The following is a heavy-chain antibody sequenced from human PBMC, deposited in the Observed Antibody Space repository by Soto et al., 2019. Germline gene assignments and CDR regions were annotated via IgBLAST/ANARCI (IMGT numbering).Heavy chain of an antibody. D-gene: IGHD2-15*01. J-gene: IGHJ4*02. Sequence: QVQLQESGPGLVKPSQTLSLTCTVSGGSISSGGYYWSWIRQHPGKGLEWIGYIYYSGSTYYNPSLKSRVTISVDTSKSQCSLKLSSVTAADTPVYYCARGSVVAATLFDYWGQGALVTVSS. V-gene: IGHV4-31*03. CDR2: IYYSGST. CDR1: GGSISSGGYY. CDR3: ARGSVVAATLFDY.